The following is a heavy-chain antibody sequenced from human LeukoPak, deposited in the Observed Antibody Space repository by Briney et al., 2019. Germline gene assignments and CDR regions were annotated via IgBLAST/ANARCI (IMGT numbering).Heavy chain of an antibody. CDR1: GFTVSSNY. D-gene: IGHD3-22*01. J-gene: IGHJ4*02. CDR3: ARETPGYYYDSSGYRRFYYFDY. V-gene: IGHV3-66*01. Sequence: GSLRLSCAASGFTVSSNYISWVRQAPGKGLEWVSVIYSGGSTYYADSVKGRFTISRDNSKNTLYLQMNSLRAEDTAVYYCARETPGYYYDSSGYRRFYYFDYWGQGTLVTVSS. CDR2: IYSGGST.